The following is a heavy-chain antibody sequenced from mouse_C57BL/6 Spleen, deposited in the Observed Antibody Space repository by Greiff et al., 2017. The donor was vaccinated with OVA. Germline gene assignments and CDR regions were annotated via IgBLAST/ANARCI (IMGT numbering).Heavy chain of an antibody. CDR2: ISYDGSN. CDR1: GYSITSGYY. Sequence: VQLKQSGPGLVKPSQSLSLTCSVTGYSITSGYYWNWIRQFPGNKLEWMGYISYDGSNNYNPSLKNRISITRDTSKNQFFLKLNSVTTEDTATYYCARDFYYWAMDYWGQGTSVTVSS. J-gene: IGHJ4*01. CDR3: ARDFYYWAMDY. D-gene: IGHD2-1*01. V-gene: IGHV3-6*01.